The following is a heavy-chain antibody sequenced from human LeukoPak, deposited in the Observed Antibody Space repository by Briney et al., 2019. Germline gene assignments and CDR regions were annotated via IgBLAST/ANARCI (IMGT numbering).Heavy chain of an antibody. Sequence: GASLKVSCKASGYTFTSYGISWVRQAPGQGLEWMGWISAYNGNTNYAQKLQGRVTMTTDTSTSTAYMELRSLRSDDTAVYYCARAMRMSSWLPNAFDYWGQGTLVTVSS. D-gene: IGHD6-13*01. CDR2: ISAYNGNT. J-gene: IGHJ4*02. V-gene: IGHV1-18*01. CDR1: GYTFTSYG. CDR3: ARAMRMSSWLPNAFDY.